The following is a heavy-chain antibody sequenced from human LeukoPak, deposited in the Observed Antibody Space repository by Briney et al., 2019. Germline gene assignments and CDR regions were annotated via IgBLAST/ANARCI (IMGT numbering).Heavy chain of an antibody. CDR3: ARVGWYYYDSSGNVAFDY. Sequence: GGSLRLSCAASGLTFSSYEMNWVRQAPGKGLEWVSYISSSGSTIYYADSVKGRFTISRDNAKNSLYLQMNSLRAEDTAVYYCARVGWYYYDSSGNVAFDYWGQGTLVTVSS. J-gene: IGHJ4*02. CDR1: GLTFSSYE. D-gene: IGHD3-22*01. V-gene: IGHV3-48*03. CDR2: ISSSGSTI.